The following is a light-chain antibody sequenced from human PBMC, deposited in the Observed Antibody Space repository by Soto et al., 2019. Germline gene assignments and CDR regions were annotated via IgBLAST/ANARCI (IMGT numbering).Light chain of an antibody. CDR2: EIS. CDR3: SSYTSSSVV. J-gene: IGLJ2*01. V-gene: IGLV2-14*01. CDR1: SSDVGGYNY. Sequence: QSALTQPASVSGRPGQSITISCTGTSSDVGGYNYVSWYQQHPGKAPKLMIFEISNRPSEVSNRFSGSKSGNTASLTISGLQAEDEADYYCSSYTSSSVVFGGGTKLTVL.